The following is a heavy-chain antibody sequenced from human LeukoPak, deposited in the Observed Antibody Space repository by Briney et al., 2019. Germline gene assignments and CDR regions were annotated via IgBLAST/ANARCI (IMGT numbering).Heavy chain of an antibody. CDR2: IGAGGTFT. V-gene: IGHV3-23*01. D-gene: IGHD4-11*01. J-gene: IGHJ4*02. CDR3: AKDLDYTTYGYYLDY. Sequence: GGSLRLSCAASGFAFSNYWMHWVSQAPGKGLEWVSGIGAGGTFTYYADSVKGRFTIFRDNSRNTLYLQMNSLRADDTAVYYCAKDLDYTTYGYYLDYWGQGTLVTVSS. CDR1: GFAFSNYW.